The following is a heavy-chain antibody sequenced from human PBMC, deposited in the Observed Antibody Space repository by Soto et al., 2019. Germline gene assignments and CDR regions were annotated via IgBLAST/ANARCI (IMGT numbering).Heavy chain of an antibody. D-gene: IGHD1-26*01. J-gene: IGHJ3*01. CDR1: GFTFSTSE. CDR3: ASQASR. Sequence: EVQLVESGGGLIQPGGSLRLSCAASGFTFSTSEMYWVRQAPGKGLEWVSYIHPRGQPIFYADSVKGRFTISRDNAKNSLYLQMSSLRAEDSAVYYCASQASRWGQGTMVTVSS. CDR2: IHPRGQPI. V-gene: IGHV3-48*03.